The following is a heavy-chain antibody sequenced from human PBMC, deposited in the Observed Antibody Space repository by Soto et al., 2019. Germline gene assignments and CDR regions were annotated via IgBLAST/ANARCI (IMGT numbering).Heavy chain of an antibody. CDR2: IDSSGST. Sequence: QGQLQESGPGLVKPSETLSLTCAVSGGSISTYYCNWIRQPAGKGLEWIGRIDSSGSTTYSPSHQSLDTMAGDTSKNHYSLKLTAVTAADAAVYDWARGASDFWSGAFDIWGQGTLVTVSS. V-gene: IGHV4-4*07. J-gene: IGHJ4*02. CDR3: ARGASDFWSGAFDI. CDR1: GGSISTYY. D-gene: IGHD3-3*01.